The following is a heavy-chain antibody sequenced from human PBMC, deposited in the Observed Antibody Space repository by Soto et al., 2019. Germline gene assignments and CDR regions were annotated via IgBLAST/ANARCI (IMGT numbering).Heavy chain of an antibody. CDR2: INPKFGDT. Sequence: QVQLVQSGAEVKEPGDSVRVSCEASGYTFTAYYIQWVRRAPGQGLEWMGWINPKFGDTTYAQDFQGRVSMTRDMYISTVYMELSRLTSDDTAIYYCARNMDYYYGRGSGNGHGVWGQGTTVTVFS. V-gene: IGHV1-2*02. D-gene: IGHD3-10*02. J-gene: IGHJ6*02. CDR1: GYTFTAYY. CDR3: ARNMDYYYGRGSGNGHGV.